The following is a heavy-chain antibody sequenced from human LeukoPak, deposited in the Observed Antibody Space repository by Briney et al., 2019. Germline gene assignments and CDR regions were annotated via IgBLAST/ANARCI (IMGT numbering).Heavy chain of an antibody. V-gene: IGHV4-59*11. D-gene: IGHD5-18*01. CDR2: FYNSGST. Sequence: PSETLSLTCSVSGGSISSHYWSWIRQPPGKGLEWIGFFYNSGSTTYNPSLKSRVTISVDTSKNQFSLKLSSVTAADTAVYYCARIVDPALVHQAYWYFDLWGRGTLVTVSS. J-gene: IGHJ2*01. CDR3: ARIVDPALVHQAYWYFDL. CDR1: GGSISSHY.